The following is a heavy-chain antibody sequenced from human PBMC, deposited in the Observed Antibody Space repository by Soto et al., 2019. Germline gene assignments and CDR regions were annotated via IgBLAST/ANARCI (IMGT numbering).Heavy chain of an antibody. CDR3: ARIDPLQQHDY. CDR1: GGSFSGYY. J-gene: IGHJ4*02. Sequence: PSETLSLTCAVYGGSFSGYYWSWIRQPPGKGLEWIGEINQSGSTNYNPSLKSRVTISVDTSKNQFSLKLSSVTAADTAVYYCARIDPLQQHDYWGQGTLVTVSS. CDR2: INQSGST. V-gene: IGHV4-34*01. D-gene: IGHD4-4*01.